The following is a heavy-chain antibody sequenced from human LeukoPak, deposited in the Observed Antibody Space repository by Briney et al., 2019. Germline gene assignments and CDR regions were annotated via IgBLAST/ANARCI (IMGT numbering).Heavy chain of an antibody. CDR2: INHNGNVN. CDR1: GFTFSSYW. CDR3: ARGGGLDV. D-gene: IGHD3-16*01. J-gene: IGHJ6*02. V-gene: IGHV3-7*03. Sequence: PGGSLRLSCEASGFTFSSYWMNWARRAQGKGLEWVASINHNGNVNYYVDSVKGRFTISRDNAKNSLYLQMSNLRAEDTAVYFCARGGGLDVWGQGATVTVSS.